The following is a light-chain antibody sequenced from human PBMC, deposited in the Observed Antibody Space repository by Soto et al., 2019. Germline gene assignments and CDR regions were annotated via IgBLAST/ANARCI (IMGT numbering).Light chain of an antibody. J-gene: IGKJ2*01. CDR3: QQYGRPPYT. CDR2: GAS. CDR1: QSVYNNY. Sequence: EIVLTQSPGTLSLSPGERATLSCRASQSVYNNYLAWYQQKPGQTPRLLVNGASNRATGIPDRFSGGRSGADYSLTTSSLELDDFAAEYYQQYGRPPYTFGQGTRGEIK. V-gene: IGKV3-20*01.